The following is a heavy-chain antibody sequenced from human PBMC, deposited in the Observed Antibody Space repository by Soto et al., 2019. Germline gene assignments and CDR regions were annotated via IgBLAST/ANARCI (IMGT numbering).Heavy chain of an antibody. CDR1: GGSVISGNYY. CDR2: IYYSGSS. CDR3: ARVPGP. V-gene: IGHV4-61*01. Sequence: SETLSLTCTVSGGSVISGNYYWSWIRQPPGKGLEWIGFIYYSGSSCYNPSLKSRVTMSLDRSKNQFSLKLTSVTAADTAVYYCARVPGPWGQGTLVTVS. J-gene: IGHJ5*02.